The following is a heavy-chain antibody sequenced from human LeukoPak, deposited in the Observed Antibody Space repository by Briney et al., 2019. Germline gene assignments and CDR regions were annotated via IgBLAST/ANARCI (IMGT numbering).Heavy chain of an antibody. CDR1: GFVFSDYT. CDR3: ARGYSSSWYYFDY. Sequence: GGSLRLSCAASGFVFSDYTMHWFRQAPGKGLEWVAVIWYDGSNKYYADSVKGRFTISRDNSKNTLYLQMNSLRAEDTAVYYCARGYSSSWYYFDYWGQGTLVTVSS. CDR2: IWYDGSNK. V-gene: IGHV3-33*08. J-gene: IGHJ4*02. D-gene: IGHD6-13*01.